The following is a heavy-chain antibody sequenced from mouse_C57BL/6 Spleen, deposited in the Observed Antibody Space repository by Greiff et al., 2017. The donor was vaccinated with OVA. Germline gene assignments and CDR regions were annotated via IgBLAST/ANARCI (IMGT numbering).Heavy chain of an antibody. J-gene: IGHJ3*01. V-gene: IGHV1-69*01. Sequence: VQLQQSGAELVMPGASVKLSCKASGYTFTSYWMHWVKQRPGQGLEWIGEIDPSDSYTNYNQKFKGKSTLTVDKSSSTAYMQLSSLTSEDSAVYYCARSGSNAWFAYWGQGTLVTVSA. D-gene: IGHD2-5*01. CDR2: IDPSDSYT. CDR1: GYTFTSYW. CDR3: ARSGSNAWFAY.